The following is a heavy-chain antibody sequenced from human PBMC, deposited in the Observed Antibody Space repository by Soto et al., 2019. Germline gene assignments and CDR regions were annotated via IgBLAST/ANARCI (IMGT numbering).Heavy chain of an antibody. V-gene: IGHV4-34*01. Sequence: SETLSLTCAVYGGSFSGYYWSWIRQPPGKGLEWIGEINHSGSTNYNPSLKSRVTISVDTSKNQFSLKLSSVTAADTAVYYCARGTMVRGVIGYYYYGMDVWGQGTTVTVS. CDR3: ARGTMVRGVIGYYYYGMDV. CDR2: INHSGST. D-gene: IGHD3-10*01. CDR1: GGSFSGYY. J-gene: IGHJ6*02.